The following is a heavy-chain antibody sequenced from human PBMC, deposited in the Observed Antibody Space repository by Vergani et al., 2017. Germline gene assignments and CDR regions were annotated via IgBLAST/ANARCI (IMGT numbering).Heavy chain of an antibody. CDR2: IIPILGIA. Sequence: QVQLVQSGAEVKKPGSSVKVSCKASGGTFSSYTISWVRQAPGQGLEWMGRIIPILGIANYAQKFQGRVTITADKSTSTAYMELSSLRSEDTAVYYCARSIKGYCSSTSCPQNYYYYGMDVWGQGTTVTVSS. D-gene: IGHD2-2*01. CDR1: GGTFSSYT. CDR3: ARSIKGYCSSTSCPQNYYYYGMDV. V-gene: IGHV1-69*02. J-gene: IGHJ6*02.